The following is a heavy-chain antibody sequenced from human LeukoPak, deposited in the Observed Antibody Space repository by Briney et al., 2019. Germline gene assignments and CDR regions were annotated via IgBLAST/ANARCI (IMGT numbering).Heavy chain of an antibody. D-gene: IGHD2-2*01. CDR3: ARTFTRDAFDI. V-gene: IGHV4-39*07. CDR2: IYYSGST. J-gene: IGHJ3*02. Sequence: SETLSLTCTVSGVSISSSSYYWGWIRQPPGKGLEWIGSIYYSGSTYYNPSLKSRVTISVDTSKNQFSLKLSSVTAADTAVYYCARTFTRDAFDIWGQGTMVTVSS. CDR1: GVSISSSSYY.